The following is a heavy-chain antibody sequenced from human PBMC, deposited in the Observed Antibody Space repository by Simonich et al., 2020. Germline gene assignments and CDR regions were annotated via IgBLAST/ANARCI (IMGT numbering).Heavy chain of an antibody. J-gene: IGHJ6*03. CDR1: GYTFTGSY. CDR3: ARDSLSIAARPKNYMDV. Sequence: QVQLVQSGAEVKKPGASGKVSCKASGYTFTGSYMHWVRNAPGQGLEWMVWITPNRVGTNHDNKCQSRITITRETSLRTAYMELGRLRSDDTALDYCARDSLSIAARPKNYMDVWGKGTTVTVSS. D-gene: IGHD6-6*01. CDR2: ITPNRVGT. V-gene: IGHV1-2*07.